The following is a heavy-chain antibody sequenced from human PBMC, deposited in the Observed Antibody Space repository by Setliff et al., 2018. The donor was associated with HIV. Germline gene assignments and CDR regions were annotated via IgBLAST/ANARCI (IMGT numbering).Heavy chain of an antibody. CDR3: ARWYGFHSSSSVLGF. CDR2: FDPEDGET. V-gene: IGHV1-24*01. J-gene: IGHJ4*02. Sequence: ASVKVSCKVSGYTLTELSMHWVRQAPGKGLEWMGGFDPEDGETIYAQKFQGRVTMTEDTSTDTAYMELSSLRSEDTAVYYCARWYGFHSSSSVLGFWGQGTLVTVSS. D-gene: IGHD6-6*01. CDR1: GYTLTELS.